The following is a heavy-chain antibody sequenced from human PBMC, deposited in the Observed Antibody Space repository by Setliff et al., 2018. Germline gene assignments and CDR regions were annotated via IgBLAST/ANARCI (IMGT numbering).Heavy chain of an antibody. Sequence: GASVKVSCKASGGTFTTYAITWVRQAPGQGLEWTGGIIPRFSTANIAQNFQGRVTISADESTSTVYMELSSLRSEDTAVYYCARTARPNRYYNYMDVWGKGTKVTVSS. CDR2: IIPRFSTA. J-gene: IGHJ6*03. D-gene: IGHD3-9*01. CDR3: ARTARPNRYYNYMDV. CDR1: GGTFTTYA. V-gene: IGHV1-69*13.